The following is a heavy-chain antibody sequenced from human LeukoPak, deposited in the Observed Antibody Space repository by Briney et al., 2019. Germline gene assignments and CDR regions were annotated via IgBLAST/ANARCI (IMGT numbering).Heavy chain of an antibody. V-gene: IGHV3-48*01. CDR3: ARVNRDDFWSGYYDPFDI. CDR2: ISSSSSTI. Sequence: GTLSRSCAASGFTFSSYSMNWVRQAPGKGLELVSYISSSSSTIYYADSVKGRFTIPRDNAKNSLYLQMNSLRAEDTAVYYCARVNRDDFWSGYYDPFDIWGQGTMVTVSS. CDR1: GFTFSSYS. J-gene: IGHJ3*02. D-gene: IGHD3-3*01.